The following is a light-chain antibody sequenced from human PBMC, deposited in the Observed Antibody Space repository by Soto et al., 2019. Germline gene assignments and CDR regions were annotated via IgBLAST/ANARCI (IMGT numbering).Light chain of an antibody. J-gene: IGLJ1*01. Sequence: QSVPTQPASVSGSPGQSITISCTGTSSDIGHYDYVSWYQQHPGKAPKLMIYHVTYRPSGVSNRYSGSKSGNSASLTISGLHADDEADYYCCSLTTSHTYVFGSGTQLTVL. CDR2: HVT. CDR3: CSLTTSHTYV. V-gene: IGLV2-14*03. CDR1: SSDIGHYDY.